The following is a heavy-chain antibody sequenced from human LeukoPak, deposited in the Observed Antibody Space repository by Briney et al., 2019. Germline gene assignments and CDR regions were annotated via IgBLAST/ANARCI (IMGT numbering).Heavy chain of an antibody. CDR2: IIPIFGTA. CDR3: ARKRNYYDSSGYYYPSYYYYGMDV. J-gene: IGHJ6*02. D-gene: IGHD3-22*01. CDR1: GGTFSSYA. V-gene: IGHV1-69*13. Sequence: SVKVSCKASGGTFSSYAISWVRPAPGQGLEWMGGIIPIFGTANYAQKFQGRVTITADESTSTAYMELSSLRSEDTAVYYCARKRNYYDSSGYYYPSYYYYGMDVWGQGTTVTVSS.